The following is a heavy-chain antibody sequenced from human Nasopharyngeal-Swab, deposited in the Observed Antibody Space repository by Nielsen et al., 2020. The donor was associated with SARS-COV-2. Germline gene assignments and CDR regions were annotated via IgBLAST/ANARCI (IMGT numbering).Heavy chain of an antibody. CDR1: GGSISSGDYY. CDR2: IYYSGST. V-gene: IGHV4-30-4*01. D-gene: IGHD3-10*01. Sequence: SETLSLTCTVSGGSISSGDYYWSWIRQPPGKGLEWIGYIYYSGSTYYNPSLKSRVTISVDTSKNQFSLELSSVTAADTAVYYCATSYGSGMRDYYYYGMDVWGQGTTVTVSS. CDR3: ATSYGSGMRDYYYYGMDV. J-gene: IGHJ6*02.